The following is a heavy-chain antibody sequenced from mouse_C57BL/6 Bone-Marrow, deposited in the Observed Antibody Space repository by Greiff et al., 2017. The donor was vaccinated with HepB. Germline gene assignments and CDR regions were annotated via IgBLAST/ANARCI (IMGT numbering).Heavy chain of an antibody. D-gene: IGHD1-1*01. V-gene: IGHV1-47*01. CDR3: ARGFSYYFGSSYYFDY. J-gene: IGHJ2*01. Sequence: VQLQESGAELVKPGASVKMSCKASGYTFTTYPIEWMKQNHGKSLEWIGNFHPYNDDTKYNEKFKGKATLTVEKSSSTVYMELSRLTSAYSAVYYCARGFSYYFGSSYYFDYWGQGTTLTVSS. CDR2: FHPYNDDT. CDR1: GYTFTTYP.